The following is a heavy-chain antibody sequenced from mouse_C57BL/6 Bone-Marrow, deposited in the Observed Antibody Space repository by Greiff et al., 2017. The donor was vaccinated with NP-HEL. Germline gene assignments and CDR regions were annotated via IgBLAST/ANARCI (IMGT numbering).Heavy chain of an antibody. CDR3: AREDWDGYWYFDV. CDR2: INPGSGGT. Sequence: VQLQQSGAELVRPGTSVKVSCKASGYAFTNYLIEWVKQRPGQGLEWIGVINPGSGGTNYNEKFKGKATLTADKSSSTAYMQLSSLTSEDSAVYFCAREDWDGYWYFDVWGTGTTVTVSS. CDR1: GYAFTNYL. V-gene: IGHV1-54*01. J-gene: IGHJ1*03. D-gene: IGHD4-1*01.